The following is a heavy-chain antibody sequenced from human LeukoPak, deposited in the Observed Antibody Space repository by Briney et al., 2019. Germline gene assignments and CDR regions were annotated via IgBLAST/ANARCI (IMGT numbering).Heavy chain of an antibody. CDR3: ARDGFCSSTSCYNDY. Sequence: GGSLRLSCAASGFIFSSYEMNWVRQAPGKGLEWLSYISTSGSTIYYAHSVKGRFTISRDNAKNSLSLQMHSLRAEDTAVYYCARDGFCSSTSCYNDYWGQGTLVTVPS. CDR1: GFIFSSYE. V-gene: IGHV3-48*03. CDR2: ISTSGSTI. J-gene: IGHJ4*02. D-gene: IGHD2-2*02.